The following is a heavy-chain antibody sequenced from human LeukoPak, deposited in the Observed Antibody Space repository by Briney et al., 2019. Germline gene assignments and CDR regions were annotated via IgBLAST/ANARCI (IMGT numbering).Heavy chain of an antibody. CDR2: IYYSGST. CDR3: VREFDSGYDP. Sequence: SETLSLTCTVSGGSISSYYWSWIRQPPGKGLEWIGCIYYSGSTNYNPSLKSRVTISVDTSKNQFSLKLSSVTAADTAVYYCVREFDSGYDPWGQGTLVTVSS. J-gene: IGHJ5*02. D-gene: IGHD5-12*01. V-gene: IGHV4-59*01. CDR1: GGSISSYY.